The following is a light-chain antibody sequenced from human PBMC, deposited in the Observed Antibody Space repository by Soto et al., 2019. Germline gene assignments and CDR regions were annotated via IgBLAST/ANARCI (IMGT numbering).Light chain of an antibody. CDR3: QQRSNWLWT. CDR1: QSVSSY. V-gene: IGKV3-11*01. CDR2: DAS. Sequence: EIVLTQSPATLSLSPGERATLSCRASQSVSSYLAWYQQKPGQAPRLLIYDASNRATGIPARFSGSGSGTDFTLTISSLEPADFAVYYCQQRSNWLWTFGQGTRLEIK. J-gene: IGKJ5*01.